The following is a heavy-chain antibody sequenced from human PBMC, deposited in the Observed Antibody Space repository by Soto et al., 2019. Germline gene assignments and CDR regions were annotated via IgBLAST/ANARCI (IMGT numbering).Heavy chain of an antibody. Sequence: QVQLQQWGAGLLKPSETLSLTCAVYGGSFSGYYWSWIRQPPGKGLEWIGEINHSGSTNYNPSLKSRVTISVDTSKNQFSLKLSSVTAADTAVYYCARVWRTTVKQGYYYYMDVWGKGTTVTVSS. CDR2: INHSGST. D-gene: IGHD4-4*01. J-gene: IGHJ6*03. CDR3: ARVWRTTVKQGYYYYMDV. V-gene: IGHV4-34*01. CDR1: GGSFSGYY.